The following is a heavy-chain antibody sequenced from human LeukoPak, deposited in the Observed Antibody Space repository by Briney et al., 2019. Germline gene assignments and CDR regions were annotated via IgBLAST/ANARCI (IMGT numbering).Heavy chain of an antibody. CDR2: INSDGSST. V-gene: IGHV3-74*01. CDR3: AREGDMERLGAFDI. Sequence: GGSLRLSCAASGFSFSKSSMLWFRQAPGKGLEWVSRINSDGSSTSYADSVKGRFTISRDNAKNTLYLQMNSLRAEDTAVYYCAREGDMERLGAFDIWGQGTMVTVSS. D-gene: IGHD1-1*01. CDR1: GFSFSKSS. J-gene: IGHJ3*02.